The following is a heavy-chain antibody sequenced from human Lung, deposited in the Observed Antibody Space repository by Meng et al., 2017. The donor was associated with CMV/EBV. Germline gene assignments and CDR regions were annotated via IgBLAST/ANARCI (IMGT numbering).Heavy chain of an antibody. J-gene: IGHJ4*02. CDR1: GDSISSDSYY. D-gene: IGHD2-2*02. Sequence: VERPESGPGLVKAFQTLSLTCTVSGDSISSDSYYWTWIRQPAGKGLEWIGRIYSSGRTNYDPSLRSRVSISVDTSKNQFSLKLKSVTAADAAIYYCARGYHLLYYFDYWGQGTLVTVSS. CDR2: IYSSGRT. CDR3: ARGYHLLYYFDY. V-gene: IGHV4-61*02.